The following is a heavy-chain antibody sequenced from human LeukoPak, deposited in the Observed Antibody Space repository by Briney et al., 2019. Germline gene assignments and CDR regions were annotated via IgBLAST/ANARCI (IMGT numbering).Heavy chain of an antibody. CDR3: ARRGGSHYSVDL. Sequence: SETLSLTCTVSGASLSSYYWSWIRLPPGKGLEWIGSIYYSGVTNFNPSLKRRIAMSVDTSRNLFSLKLSSVTAADTAVYFCARRGGSHYSVDLWGQGTTVTVSS. D-gene: IGHD2-15*01. CDR2: IYYSGVT. J-gene: IGHJ6*02. V-gene: IGHV4-59*08. CDR1: GASLSSYY.